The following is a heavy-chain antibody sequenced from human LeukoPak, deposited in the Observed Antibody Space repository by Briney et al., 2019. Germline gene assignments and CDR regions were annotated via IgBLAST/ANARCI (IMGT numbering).Heavy chain of an antibody. CDR1: GGPISSYY. D-gene: IGHD2-15*01. CDR3: ARDISYCSGGSCYDDAFDI. J-gene: IGHJ3*02. V-gene: IGHV4-59*01. CDR2: IYYSGST. Sequence: SETLSLTCTVSGGPISSYYRSWIRQPPGKGLEWIGYIYYSGSTNYNPSLKSRVTISVDTSKNQFSLKLSSVTAADTAVYYCARDISYCSGGSCYDDAFDIWGQGTMVTVSS.